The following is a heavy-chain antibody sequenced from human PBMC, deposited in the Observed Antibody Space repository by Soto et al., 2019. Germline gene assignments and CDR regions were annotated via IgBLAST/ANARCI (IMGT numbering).Heavy chain of an antibody. CDR2: IYYSGST. D-gene: IGHD1-26*01. Sequence: QVQLQESGPGLVKPSETLSLTCTVSGGSISSYYWSWIRQPPGKGLEWIGYIYYSGSTNYNPSLKSRVTISVDTSKNQFSLKLSSVTAADTDVYYCARDWVGPNGGWFDPWGQGTLVTVSS. CDR1: GGSISSYY. V-gene: IGHV4-59*01. J-gene: IGHJ5*02. CDR3: ARDWVGPNGGWFDP.